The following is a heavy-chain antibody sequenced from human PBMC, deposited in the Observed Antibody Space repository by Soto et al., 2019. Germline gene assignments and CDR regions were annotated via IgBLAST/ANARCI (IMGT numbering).Heavy chain of an antibody. V-gene: IGHV3-30*18. D-gene: IGHD2-2*01. CDR1: GFTFSSYG. Sequence: GGSLRLSCAASGFTFSSYGMHWVRQAPGKGLEWVAVISYDGSNKYYADSVKGRFTISRDNSKNTLYLQMNSLRAEDTAVYYCAKDRGYIVVVPAAIDYWGQGTLVTVSS. CDR2: ISYDGSNK. J-gene: IGHJ4*02. CDR3: AKDRGYIVVVPAAIDY.